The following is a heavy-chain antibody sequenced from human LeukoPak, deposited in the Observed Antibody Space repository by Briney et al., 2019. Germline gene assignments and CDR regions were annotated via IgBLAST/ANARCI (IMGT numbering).Heavy chain of an antibody. D-gene: IGHD3-3*01. CDR2: IKQDGSEK. Sequence: PGGSLRLSCAASGFTFSSYWMSWVRQAPGKGLEWVANIKQDGSEKYYVDSVKGRFTISRDNAKNSLYLQMNSLRAEDTAVYYCARVSSRRFLEWFDYWGQGTLVTVSS. CDR3: ARVSSRRFLEWFDY. CDR1: GFTFSSYW. V-gene: IGHV3-7*01. J-gene: IGHJ4*02.